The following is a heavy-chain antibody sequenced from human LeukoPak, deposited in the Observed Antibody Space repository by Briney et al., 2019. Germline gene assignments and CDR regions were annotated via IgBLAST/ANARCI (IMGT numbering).Heavy chain of an antibody. V-gene: IGHV3-64D*06. CDR3: SRGGGFDI. J-gene: IGHJ3*02. CDR1: GFTFSSYG. CDR2: ISSNGAYT. D-gene: IGHD3-16*01. Sequence: TGGSLRLSCSASGFTFSSYGLHWVRQAPGKGLEYVSAISSNGAYTYYADSVKGRFTISRDNSENSLYLQMSSLGVADTAAYYCSRGGGFDIWGQGTMVTVSS.